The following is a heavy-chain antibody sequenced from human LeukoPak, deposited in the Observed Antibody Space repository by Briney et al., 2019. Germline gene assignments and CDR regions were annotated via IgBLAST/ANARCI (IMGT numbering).Heavy chain of an antibody. CDR2: ISAYSGNT. V-gene: IGHV1-18*01. CDR3: AREIGSQGEMIDY. CDR1: GGTFSSYA. J-gene: IGHJ4*02. Sequence: GASVKVSCKASGGTFSSYAISWVRQAPGQGLEWMGWISAYSGNTNYAQKLQGRVTMTTDTSTSTAYMELRSLRSDDTAVYYCAREIGSQGEMIDYWGQGTLVTVSS. D-gene: IGHD3-10*01.